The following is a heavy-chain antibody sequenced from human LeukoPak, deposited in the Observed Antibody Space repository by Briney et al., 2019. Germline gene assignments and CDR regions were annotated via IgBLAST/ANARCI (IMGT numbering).Heavy chain of an antibody. V-gene: IGHV3-21*01. CDR3: LGSGDFG. CDR1: GFTFSTYN. D-gene: IGHD6-25*01. J-gene: IGHJ4*02. Sequence: TGGSLRLSCAASGFTFSTYNMNWVRQAPGKGLEWVSSISSSSNYIYYADSVKGRFTISRDNAKNSLYLQMNSLRVEDTDVYYCLGSGDFGWGQGTLVTVSS. CDR2: ISSSSNYI.